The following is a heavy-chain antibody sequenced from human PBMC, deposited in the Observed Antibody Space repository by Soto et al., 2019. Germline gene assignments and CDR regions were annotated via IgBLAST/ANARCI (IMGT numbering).Heavy chain of an antibody. J-gene: IGHJ5*02. V-gene: IGHV1-18*04. CDR2: ISSLSGKP. CDR1: HATFTGYT. Sequence: QVHLVQSETEVKEPGASVKVSCKTSHATFTGYTINWVRQAPGQGLEWLGWISSLSGKPYYARDFQGRLTMTANTSATTAYMELRSLGSDDTAVDFCARGTVTSGRWFGPWGQGTLVTVSS. CDR3: ARGTVTSGRWFGP. D-gene: IGHD4-17*01.